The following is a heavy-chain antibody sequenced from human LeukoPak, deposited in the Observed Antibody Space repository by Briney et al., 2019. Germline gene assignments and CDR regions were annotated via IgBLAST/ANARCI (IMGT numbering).Heavy chain of an antibody. CDR3: ARVVSGVGYYMDV. CDR1: GGSISSSSYY. J-gene: IGHJ6*03. CDR2: INDSGSP. D-gene: IGHD1-26*01. Sequence: SETLSLTCTVSGGSISSSSYYWGWIRQPPGKGLEWIGEINDSGSPNYNPSLKSRVTISVDTSRTQFSLKLNSVTAADTAVYYCARVVSGVGYYMDVWGKGTTVPVSS. V-gene: IGHV4-39*07.